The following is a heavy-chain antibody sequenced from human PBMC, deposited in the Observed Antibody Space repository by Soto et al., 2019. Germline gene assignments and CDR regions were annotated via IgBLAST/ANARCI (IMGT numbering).Heavy chain of an antibody. V-gene: IGHV3-74*01. CDR1: GFTFSRYW. D-gene: IGHD6-13*01. J-gene: IGHJ4*02. CDR2: VNTDGSAP. Sequence: EVQLVESGGGLVQPGGSLRLSCAVSGFTFSRYWMHWVRQAPGKGLLWVSRVNTDGSAPNYADSVEGRFTISRDNAKTTLYLQMSSLRGEDTAVYYCVRGTSNWYGIDYWGQGTLVTVSS. CDR3: VRGTSNWYGIDY.